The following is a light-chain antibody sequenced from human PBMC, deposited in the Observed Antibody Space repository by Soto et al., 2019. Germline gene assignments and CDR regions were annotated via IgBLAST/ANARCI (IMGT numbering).Light chain of an antibody. J-gene: IGLJ1*01. V-gene: IGLV1-51*01. CDR3: GTWDSSLSAGV. Sequence: QSVLTQPPSVSAAPGQTVTISCSGSSSNIGNNYVSWYQQLPGTAPKLLIYDNNKRPSGIPGRFSCSKSGTSATLGITGLQTGDEADYYCGTWDSSLSAGVFGTGTKLTVL. CDR1: SSNIGNNY. CDR2: DNN.